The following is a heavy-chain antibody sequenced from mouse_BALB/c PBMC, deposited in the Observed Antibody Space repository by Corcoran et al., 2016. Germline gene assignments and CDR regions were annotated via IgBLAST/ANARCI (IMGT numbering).Heavy chain of an antibody. CDR3: ATGTYQFAY. V-gene: IGHV9-1*02. CDR2: INTYTGEP. Sequence: QIQLVQSGPELKKPGETVKISFKASGYTFTNYCMNWVKQATGKGLKWMGWINTYTGEPTYADDFKGRFAFSLETSARTAYLQINNLKNEDMATYFCATGTYQFAYWGQGTLVTVSA. J-gene: IGHJ3*01. CDR1: GYTFTNYC. D-gene: IGHD4-1*01.